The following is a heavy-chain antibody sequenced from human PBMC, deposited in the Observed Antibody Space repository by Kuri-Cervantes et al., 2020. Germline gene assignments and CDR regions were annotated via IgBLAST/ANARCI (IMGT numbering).Heavy chain of an antibody. CDR2: ISYDGSSK. J-gene: IGHJ4*02. CDR3: AKDVYGSGSSYYFDY. D-gene: IGHD3-10*01. V-gene: IGHV3-30-3*01. Sequence: GESLKISCAASGFTFGSFAMHWVRQAPGKGLEWVAVISYDGSSKYDADSVKGRFTISRDNSKNTLYLQMNSLRAEDTAVYYCAKDVYGSGSSYYFDYWGQGTLVTVSS. CDR1: GFTFGSFA.